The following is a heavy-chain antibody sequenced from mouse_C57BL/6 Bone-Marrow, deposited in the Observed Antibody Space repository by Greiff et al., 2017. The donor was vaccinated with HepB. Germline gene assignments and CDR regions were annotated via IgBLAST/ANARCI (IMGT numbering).Heavy chain of an antibody. Sequence: VQLQQPGAELVRPGASVKLSCTASGFNIKDDYMHWVKQRPEQGLEWIGWIDPENGDTEYASKFQGKATITADTSSNTAYLQLSSLTSEDTAVYYCTTGYYENYFDYWGQGTTLTVSS. D-gene: IGHD2-3*01. CDR3: TTGYYENYFDY. J-gene: IGHJ2*01. CDR1: GFNIKDDY. V-gene: IGHV14-4*01. CDR2: IDPENGDT.